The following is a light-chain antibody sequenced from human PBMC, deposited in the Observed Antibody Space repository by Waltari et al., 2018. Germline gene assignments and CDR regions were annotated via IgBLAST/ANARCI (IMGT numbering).Light chain of an antibody. CDR1: QSISKY. J-gene: IGKJ1*01. Sequence: EIMLTQSPGTLSLSPGERATLSCTASQSISKYLAWYQQKPGQAPRLLIYHASSRATGIPDRFSGSGSETDFSLTISRLEPEDFAVYYCQHYVRLPATFGQGTNVEIK. CDR3: QHYVRLPAT. CDR2: HAS. V-gene: IGKV3-20*01.